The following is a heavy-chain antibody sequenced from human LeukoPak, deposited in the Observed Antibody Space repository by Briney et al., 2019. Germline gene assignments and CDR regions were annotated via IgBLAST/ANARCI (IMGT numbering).Heavy chain of an antibody. CDR3: ARHRTSGVGATSWFDP. V-gene: IGHV4-59*08. CDR1: GGPFSSYY. J-gene: IGHJ5*02. D-gene: IGHD1-26*01. CDR2: IYYSGST. Sequence: SETLSLTCTVSGGPFSSYYWSWIRQPPGKGLEGMGYIYYSGSTNYNPSLKSRVTISVDTSKNQFSLKLSSVTAADTAVYYCARHRTSGVGATSWFDPWGQGTLVTVSS.